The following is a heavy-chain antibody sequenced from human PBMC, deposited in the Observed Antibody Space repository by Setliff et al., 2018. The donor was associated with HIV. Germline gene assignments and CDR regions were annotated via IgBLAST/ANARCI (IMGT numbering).Heavy chain of an antibody. J-gene: IGHJ4*02. CDR3: ARESPDGLDY. Sequence: SETLSLTCAVYGGSFSGYYWSWIRQPPGKGLEWIGSIYYSESTSYNPSLQSRVTISVDTSKNQFFLMLNSVTAADTAMYFCARESPDGLDYWGQGTLVTVSS. CDR2: IYYSEST. V-gene: IGHV4-34*01. D-gene: IGHD2-8*01. CDR1: GGSFSGYY.